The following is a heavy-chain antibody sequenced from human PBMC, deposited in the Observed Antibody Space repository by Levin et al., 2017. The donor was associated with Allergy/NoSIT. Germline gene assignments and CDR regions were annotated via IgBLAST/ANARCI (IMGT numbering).Heavy chain of an antibody. V-gene: IGHV4-59*01. D-gene: IGHD2-15*01. CDR3: ARGYCSGGSCYSTNHDAFDI. J-gene: IGHJ3*02. CDR1: GGSISSYY. Sequence: SETLSLTCTVSGGSISSYYWSWIRQPPGKGLEWIGYIYYSGSTNYNPSLKSRVTISVDTSKNQFSLKLSSVTAADTAVYYCARGYCSGGSCYSTNHDAFDIWGQGTMVTVSS. CDR2: IYYSGST.